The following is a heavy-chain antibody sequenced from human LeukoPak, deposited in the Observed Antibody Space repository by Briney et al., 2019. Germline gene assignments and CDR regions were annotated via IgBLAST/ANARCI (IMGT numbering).Heavy chain of an antibody. CDR2: ITGSGGST. V-gene: IGHV3-23*01. CDR1: GFTFSSYA. Sequence: PGGSLRLSCAASGFTFSSYAMSWVRQAPGKGLEWVSAITGSGGSTYYADSVKGRFTISRDNSKNTLYLQMNSLRAEDTAVYYCARGLIVGALWGYWGQGTLVTVSS. D-gene: IGHD7-27*01. CDR3: ARGLIVGALWGY. J-gene: IGHJ4*02.